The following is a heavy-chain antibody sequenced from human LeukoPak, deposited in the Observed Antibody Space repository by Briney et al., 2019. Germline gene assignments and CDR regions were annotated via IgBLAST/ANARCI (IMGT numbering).Heavy chain of an antibody. CDR3: AKARGYCSGGSCPFDY. Sequence: GGSLRLSCAASGFMFSSYAMSWVRQAPGKGLEWVSGISSSGDNTYHADSVKGRLTISRDTSKKTLYLQMNRLRAEDTAVYYCAKARGYCSGGSCPFDYWGQGTLVTASS. J-gene: IGHJ4*02. CDR1: GFMFSSYA. CDR2: ISSSGDNT. V-gene: IGHV3-23*01. D-gene: IGHD2-15*01.